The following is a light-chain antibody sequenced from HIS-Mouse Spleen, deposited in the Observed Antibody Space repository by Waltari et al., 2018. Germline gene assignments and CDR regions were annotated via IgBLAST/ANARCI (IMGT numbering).Light chain of an antibody. Sequence: QSALTQPASVSGSPGQSITIPCPGTSSDAGSYNLVPWYQQHPGKAPKLMIYEGSKRPSGVSNRFSGSKSGNTASLTISGLQAEDEADYYCCSYAGSSTWVFGGGTKLTVL. V-gene: IGLV2-23*01. CDR3: CSYAGSSTWV. CDR1: SSDAGSYNL. J-gene: IGLJ3*02. CDR2: EGS.